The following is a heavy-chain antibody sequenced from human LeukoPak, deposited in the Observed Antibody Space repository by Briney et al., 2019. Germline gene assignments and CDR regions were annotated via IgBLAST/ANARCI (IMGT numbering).Heavy chain of an antibody. J-gene: IGHJ6*02. CDR3: ARDPYSSSWSYGMDV. CDR2: IKQDGSET. CDR1: GFTFSSYA. Sequence: GGSLRLSCAASGFTFSSYAVTWVRQTPEKGLEWVANIKQDGSETVYVDSVKGRFTISRDNAQTSLYLQMSSLRAEDTAVYYCARDPYSSSWSYGMDVWGQGTTVTVSS. V-gene: IGHV3-7*05. D-gene: IGHD6-13*01.